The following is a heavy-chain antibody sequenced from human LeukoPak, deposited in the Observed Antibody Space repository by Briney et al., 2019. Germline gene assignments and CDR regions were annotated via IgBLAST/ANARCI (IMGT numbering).Heavy chain of an antibody. Sequence: PGGSLRLSCAASGFTVSSNYMSWVRQAPGKGLEWVSVIYSGGSTYYADSVKGRFTISRDNSKNTLYLQMNSLRAEDTAVYYCERPWGYYDSSGYYLVPFDIWGQGTMVTVSS. CDR3: ERPWGYYDSSGYYLVPFDI. J-gene: IGHJ3*02. D-gene: IGHD3-22*01. CDR1: GFTVSSNY. CDR2: IYSGGST. V-gene: IGHV3-66*02.